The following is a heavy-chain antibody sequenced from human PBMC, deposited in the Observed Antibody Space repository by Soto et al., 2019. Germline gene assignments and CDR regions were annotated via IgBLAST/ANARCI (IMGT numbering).Heavy chain of an antibody. Sequence: GASVKVSCKASGYSFTTYYIQWVRHAPGHGPEWLGIINPSTGTTSYAQKFQGRVTMTRDTSTSTVYMELGSLRSEDSAVYYCAREWANNTLIGGCSDRYYHGMDVWARGTTVPVS. V-gene: IGHV1-46*01. D-gene: IGHD3-16*01. CDR3: AREWANNTLIGGCSDRYYHGMDV. J-gene: IGHJ6*01. CDR1: GYSFTTYY. CDR2: INPSTGTT.